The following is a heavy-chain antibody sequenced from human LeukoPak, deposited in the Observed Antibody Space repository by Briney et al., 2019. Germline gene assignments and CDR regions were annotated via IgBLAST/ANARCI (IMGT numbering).Heavy chain of an antibody. Sequence: GESLKISCEASDYNFSDYWIGWARQVPGKGVEGMGIIYPGDSDTKYSPSLKGKATISADKSISTAYLQSSSLKASDTAIYYCARRWGSWSFDSWGQGTLVTVSS. CDR3: ARRWGSWSFDS. D-gene: IGHD3-10*01. J-gene: IGHJ4*02. V-gene: IGHV5-51*01. CDR2: IYPGDSDT. CDR1: DYNFSDYW.